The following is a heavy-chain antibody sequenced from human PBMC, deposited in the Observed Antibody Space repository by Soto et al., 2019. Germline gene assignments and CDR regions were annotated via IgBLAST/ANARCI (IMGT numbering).Heavy chain of an antibody. CDR3: AREGSQWPFDY. J-gene: IGHJ4*02. Sequence: QVQLQESGPGLVKPSGTLSLTCAVSGGAISSSNWWSWVRQPPGKGLAWVGELYRSGSTNYNPSLKSRVNISVDEPKNPVSRKLSTVTAAYTAVYSCAREGSQWPFDYRGQGTLVTVSS. D-gene: IGHD6-19*01. V-gene: IGHV4-4*02. CDR2: LYRSGST. CDR1: GGAISSSNW.